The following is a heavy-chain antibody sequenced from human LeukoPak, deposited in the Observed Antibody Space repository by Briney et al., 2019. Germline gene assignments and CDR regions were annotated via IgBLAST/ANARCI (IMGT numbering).Heavy chain of an antibody. CDR3: ARETRSNAFDV. CDR2: ISWNSNYI. J-gene: IGHJ3*01. D-gene: IGHD1-1*01. Sequence: GGSLRLSCASSGFTVSSNYMSWVRQAPGKGLEWVSGISWNSNYIVYADSVKGRFTISRDNARNSLYLQMNSLRAEDTALYFCARETRSNAFDVWGRGTMVTVSS. CDR1: GFTVSSNY. V-gene: IGHV3-9*01.